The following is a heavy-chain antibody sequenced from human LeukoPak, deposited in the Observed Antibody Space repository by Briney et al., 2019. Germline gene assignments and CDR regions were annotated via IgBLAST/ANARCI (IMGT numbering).Heavy chain of an antibody. Sequence: SETLSLTCTVSGGSISSGSYYWGWIRQPPGKGLEWIGRIYYSGSTYYNPSLQSRVTISIDTSKNQFSLKLSSVTAADTVVYYCARLTSNGATYFEYWGQGTLVTVSS. CDR1: GGSISSGSYY. J-gene: IGHJ4*02. V-gene: IGHV4-39*01. CDR3: ARLTSNGATYFEY. D-gene: IGHD2-2*01. CDR2: IYYSGST.